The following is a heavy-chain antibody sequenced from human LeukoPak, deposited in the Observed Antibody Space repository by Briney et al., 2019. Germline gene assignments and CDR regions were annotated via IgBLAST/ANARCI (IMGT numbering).Heavy chain of an antibody. J-gene: IGHJ4*02. CDR3: ARSQWVRGASYYFDY. CDR1: GFTFSSYA. CDR2: IDSGSTT. Sequence: GGSLRLSCAASGFTFSSYAMNWVRQAPGKGLEWVSAIDSGSTTYYADSVKGRFTISRDNAKNSLYLQMNSLRDEDTAVYSCARSQWVRGASYYFDYWGQGALVTVSS. V-gene: IGHV3-23*05. D-gene: IGHD3-10*01.